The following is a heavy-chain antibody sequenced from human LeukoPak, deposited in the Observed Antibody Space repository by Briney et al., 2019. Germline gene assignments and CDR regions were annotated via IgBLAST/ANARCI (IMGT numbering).Heavy chain of an antibody. CDR2: IKQDGSEK. D-gene: IGHD2-15*01. CDR3: ARIGQDRKLTYCSGGSCYFDY. CDR1: GFTVSSYW. V-gene: IGHV3-7*01. Sequence: GGSLRLSCAASGFTVSSYWMSWVRQAPGKGLEWVANIKQDGSEKYYVDSVKGRFTISRDNAKNSLYLQMNSLRAEDTAVYYCARIGQDRKLTYCSGGSCYFDYWGQGTLVTVSS. J-gene: IGHJ4*02.